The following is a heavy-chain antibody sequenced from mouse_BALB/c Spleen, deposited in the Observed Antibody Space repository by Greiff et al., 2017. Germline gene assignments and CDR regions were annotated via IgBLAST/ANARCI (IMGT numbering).Heavy chain of an antibody. V-gene: IGHV1-87*01. D-gene: IGHD2-4*01. CDR2: IYPGDGDT. CDR3: ARGGELRRPWYFDV. J-gene: IGHJ1*01. Sequence: VQLQQSGAELARPGASVKLSCKASGYTFTSYWMQWVKQRPGQGLEWIGAIYPGDGDTRYTQKFKGKATLTADKSSSTAYMQLSSLASEDSAVYYCARGGELRRPWYFDVWGAGTTVTVSS. CDR1: GYTFTSYW.